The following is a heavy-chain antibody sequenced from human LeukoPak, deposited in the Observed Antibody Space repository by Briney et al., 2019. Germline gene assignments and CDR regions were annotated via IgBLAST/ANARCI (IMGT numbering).Heavy chain of an antibody. D-gene: IGHD4-17*01. J-gene: IGHJ4*02. CDR3: AKGALVTTRPNFDY. CDR2: INGGGGST. CDR1: GFTFSTYA. V-gene: IGHV3-23*01. Sequence: GGSLRLSCAASGFTFSTYAMTWVRQAPGKGLEWLSIINGGGGSTYYADSVKGRFTISRDNSENSLYLQMNSLRVEDTAIYYCAKGALVTTRPNFDYWGQGTLVTVSS.